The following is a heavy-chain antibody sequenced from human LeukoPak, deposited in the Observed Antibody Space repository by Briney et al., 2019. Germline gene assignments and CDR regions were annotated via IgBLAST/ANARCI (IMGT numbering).Heavy chain of an antibody. Sequence: GASVKVSCKASGYTFTSYGISWVRQAPGQGLEWMGWISAYNGNTNYAQKLQGRVTMTTDTSTSTAYMELSSLRSEDTAVYYCARSLIVVVLSSYYYYYGMDVWGQGTTVTVSS. V-gene: IGHV1-18*04. J-gene: IGHJ6*02. CDR3: ARSLIVVVLSSYYYYYGMDV. CDR1: GYTFTSYG. D-gene: IGHD3-22*01. CDR2: ISAYNGNT.